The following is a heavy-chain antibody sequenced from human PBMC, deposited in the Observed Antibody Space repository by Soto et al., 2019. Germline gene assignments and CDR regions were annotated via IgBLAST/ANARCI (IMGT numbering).Heavy chain of an antibody. D-gene: IGHD3-3*01. CDR1: GDSISNTNW. Sequence: SETLSLTCTVSGDSISNTNWWSWVRQPPGKGLEWIGEIYHSGSTNYNPSLKSRVSISVDKSKNQFSLNLTSVTAADTAVYFCAKRSLRRLRFVETHWGQGTLVTVSS. J-gene: IGHJ4*02. CDR3: AKRSLRRLRFVETH. CDR2: IYHSGST. V-gene: IGHV4-4*02.